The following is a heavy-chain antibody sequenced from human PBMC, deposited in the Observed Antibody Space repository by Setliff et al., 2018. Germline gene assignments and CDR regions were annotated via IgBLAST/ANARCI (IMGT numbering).Heavy chain of an antibody. CDR3: VRGFTIFGVVKLERWFDP. CDR2: IYTSGST. D-gene: IGHD3-3*01. V-gene: IGHV4-61*02. J-gene: IGHJ5*02. Sequence: SETLSLTCTVSGGSVSSGSYYWSWIRQPAGKGLEWIGRIYTSGSTNYNPSLKSRVAISVDTSKNQFSLRLSSVTAADTAVYYCVRGFTIFGVVKLERWFDPWGQGTLVTVSS. CDR1: GGSVSSGSYY.